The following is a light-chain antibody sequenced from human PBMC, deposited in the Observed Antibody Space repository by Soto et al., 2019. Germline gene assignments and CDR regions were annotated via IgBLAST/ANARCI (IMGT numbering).Light chain of an antibody. V-gene: IGLV2-11*01. CDR2: DVS. CDR1: SSDVGGYDY. Sequence: QSVLTQPRSVSGSPGQSVTISCTGTSSDVGGYDYVSWYQQYPGKAPRLMIYDVSKRPSGVPDRFSGSKSGNTASLTISGLQAEDEADYYCCSYAGSVLLGGGTKLTVL. CDR3: CSYAGSVL. J-gene: IGLJ2*01.